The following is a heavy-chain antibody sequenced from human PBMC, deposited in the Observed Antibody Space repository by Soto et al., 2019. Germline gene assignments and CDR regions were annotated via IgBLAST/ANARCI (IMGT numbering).Heavy chain of an antibody. J-gene: IGHJ6*02. CDR3: ARDRPTSSIRARDYYYAMDV. V-gene: IGHV1-3*01. D-gene: IGHD6-6*01. Sequence: VSVKVSCKASGYTFTDYSLQWVRQAPGQRLEWMGWINPASGKTKYSQKFQGRVTITRDTSAGTAYMELRSLRSDDTAVYYCARDRPTSSIRARDYYYAMDVWGQGTTVTVSS. CDR2: INPASGKT. CDR1: GYTFTDYS.